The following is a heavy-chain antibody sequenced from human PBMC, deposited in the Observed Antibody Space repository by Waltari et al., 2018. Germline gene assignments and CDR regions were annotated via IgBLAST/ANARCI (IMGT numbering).Heavy chain of an antibody. CDR3: AGKHSSWLPFDY. J-gene: IGHJ4*02. V-gene: IGHV3-7*01. CDR2: IKQDGSGK. D-gene: IGHD6-13*01. CDR1: GFTFSSYW. Sequence: EVQLVESGGGLVQPGGSLRLSCAASGFTFSSYWMRWVRQAPGKGLEWVANIKQDGSGKYYVDSVKGRFTISRDNAKNSLYLQMNSLRAEDTAVYYCAGKHSSWLPFDYWGQGTLVTVSS.